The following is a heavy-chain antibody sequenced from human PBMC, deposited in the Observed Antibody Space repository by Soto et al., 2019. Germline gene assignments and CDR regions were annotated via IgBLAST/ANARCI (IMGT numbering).Heavy chain of an antibody. CDR1: GGSFSGFF. CDR3: ARGQWLPRGEY. V-gene: IGHV4-34*02. D-gene: IGHD6-19*01. CDR2: INHSGSA. J-gene: IGHJ4*02. Sequence: QVQLQQWGAGLLKPSETLSLTCAVHGGSFSGFFWTWIRQPPGKGLEWIGEINHSGSANYNPSRKSRVTISVDTSENQFSLRLTSVTAADTAVYYCARGQWLPRGEYWGQGTLVTVSS.